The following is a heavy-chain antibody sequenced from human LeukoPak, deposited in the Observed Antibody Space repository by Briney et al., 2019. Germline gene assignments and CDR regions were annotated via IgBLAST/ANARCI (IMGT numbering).Heavy chain of an antibody. V-gene: IGHV3-23*01. CDR1: GFTFTNAW. CDR2: ISTSGEST. Sequence: GGSLRLSCAASGFTFTNAWMSWVRQAPGQGLEWVSAISTSGESTYYADSVKGHFTISRDNSKNTLYLQMNSLRAEDTAIYFCAKGSGNGYGSGPFDYWGQGTLVTVSS. CDR3: AKGSGNGYGSGPFDY. J-gene: IGHJ4*02. D-gene: IGHD3-10*01.